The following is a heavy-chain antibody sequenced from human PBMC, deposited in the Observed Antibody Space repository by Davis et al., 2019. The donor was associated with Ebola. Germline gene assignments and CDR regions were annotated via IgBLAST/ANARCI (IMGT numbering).Heavy chain of an antibody. Sequence: PGGSLRLSCAASGFTFRDYAMNWVRQAPGKGLEWVSVLYTVGRTYHSDSVKGRFTISRDNAKNTVSLQMNDLRVEDTAVYFCTRHVPGDFWFFDLWGRGTMVTVSS. V-gene: IGHV3-66*04. J-gene: IGHJ2*01. CDR3: TRHVPGDFWFFDL. CDR1: GFTFRDYA. CDR2: LYTVGRT. D-gene: IGHD4-17*01.